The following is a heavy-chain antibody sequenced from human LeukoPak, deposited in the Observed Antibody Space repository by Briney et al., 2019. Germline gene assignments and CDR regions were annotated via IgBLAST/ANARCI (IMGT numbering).Heavy chain of an antibody. Sequence: PSETLSLTCTVSGYSISSGYYWSWIRQPPGKGLEWIGEINHSGSTNYNPSLKSRVTISVDTSKNQFSLKLSSVTAADTAVYYCARDRSVGVLPAPPFDFWGQGTLVTVSS. D-gene: IGHD6-6*01. CDR3: ARDRSVGVLPAPPFDF. J-gene: IGHJ4*02. CDR2: INHSGST. CDR1: GYSISSGYY. V-gene: IGHV4-38-2*02.